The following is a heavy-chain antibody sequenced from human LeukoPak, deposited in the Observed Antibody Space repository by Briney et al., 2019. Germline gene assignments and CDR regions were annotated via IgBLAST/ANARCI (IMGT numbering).Heavy chain of an antibody. Sequence: TGGFLRLSCAASGFTFTDYWMTWVRQAPGKGLEWVANIKQDGSAKYYVDSVKGRFTISTDNAQNSLYLQTNSLRAEDTAVYYCARDEPDYWGQGTLVTVSS. J-gene: IGHJ4*02. CDR1: GFTFTDYW. V-gene: IGHV3-7*01. CDR2: IKQDGSAK. CDR3: ARDEPDY.